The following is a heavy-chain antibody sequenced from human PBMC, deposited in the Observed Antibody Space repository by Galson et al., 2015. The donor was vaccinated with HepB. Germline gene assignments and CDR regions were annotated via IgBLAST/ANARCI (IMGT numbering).Heavy chain of an antibody. CDR3: AIGGWGAK. Sequence: SLRLSCAASGFTLSTQDMSWVRQAPGKGLEWVSVIRASGSYTNYADSVKGRFTISRDNSKNSLYLQMNSLRAEDTAIYYCAIGGWGAKWGQGTLVTVSS. V-gene: IGHV3-23*01. CDR2: IRASGSYT. CDR1: GFTLSTQD. J-gene: IGHJ4*02. D-gene: IGHD1-26*01.